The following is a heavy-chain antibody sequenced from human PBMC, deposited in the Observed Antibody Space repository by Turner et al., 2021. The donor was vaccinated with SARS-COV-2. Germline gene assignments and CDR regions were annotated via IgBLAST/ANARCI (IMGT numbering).Heavy chain of an antibody. CDR2: IYYSGTT. Sequence: QLQLQESGPGLVKPSETLSLTCTVSGGSIRSSSYYCGWIPQPPGKGLEWIGSIYYSGTTDYNPSLKSRVTISVDTSKTQFSLKLSSVTAASTAVYSCSTSPPPTYDILTGQPFYYYGMDVWGQGTTVTVSS. CDR1: GGSIRSSSYY. J-gene: IGHJ6*02. CDR3: STSPPPTYDILTGQPFYYYGMDV. D-gene: IGHD3-9*01. V-gene: IGHV4-39*01.